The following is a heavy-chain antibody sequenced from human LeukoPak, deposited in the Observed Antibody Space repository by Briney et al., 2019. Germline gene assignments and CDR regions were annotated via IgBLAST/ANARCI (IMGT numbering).Heavy chain of an antibody. J-gene: IGHJ4*02. CDR3: ARHFRGHSHFDY. D-gene: IGHD3-10*01. Sequence: SETLSLTCTVSGGSISSSSYYWGWIRQPPGKGLEWIGSIYYSGSTHYNPSLKSRVTISVDRSKNQFSLKLSSVTAADTAVYYCARHFRGHSHFDYWGQGTLVTVSS. CDR2: IYYSGST. V-gene: IGHV4-39*07. CDR1: GGSISSSSYY.